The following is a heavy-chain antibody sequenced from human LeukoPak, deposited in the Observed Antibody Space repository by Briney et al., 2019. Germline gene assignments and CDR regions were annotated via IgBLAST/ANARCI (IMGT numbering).Heavy chain of an antibody. V-gene: IGHV1-69*13. D-gene: IGHD1-1*01. J-gene: IGHJ6*03. Sequence: ASVKVSCKASGGTFSSYAISWVRQAPGQGLEWMGGIIPIFGTANYAQKFQGRVTITADESTSTAYMELSSLKASDTAMYYCARHISGTTGFYYYYYYMDVWGKGTTVTVSS. CDR2: IIPIFGTA. CDR3: ARHISGTTGFYYYYYYMDV. CDR1: GGTFSSYA.